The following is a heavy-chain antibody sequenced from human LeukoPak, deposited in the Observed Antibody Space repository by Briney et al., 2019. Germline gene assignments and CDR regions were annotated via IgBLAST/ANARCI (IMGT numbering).Heavy chain of an antibody. D-gene: IGHD3-22*01. CDR2: MNPNNGNT. J-gene: IGHJ4*02. Sequence: ASVKVSCKASGYTFTSYDINWVRQATGQGLEWMGWMNPNNGNTGYAQKFQGRVTITRNTSIRTAYMELSSLRSEDTAVYYCAREVYYDSSGYYNWGQGTLVTVSS. V-gene: IGHV1-8*03. CDR3: AREVYYDSSGYYN. CDR1: GYTFTSYD.